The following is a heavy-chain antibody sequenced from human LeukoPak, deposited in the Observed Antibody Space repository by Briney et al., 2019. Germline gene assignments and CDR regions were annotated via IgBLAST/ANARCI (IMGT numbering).Heavy chain of an antibody. D-gene: IGHD2-15*01. CDR2: IKTKTDGGTI. V-gene: IGHV3-15*01. CDR1: GFTFSDAW. J-gene: IGHJ4*02. CDR3: TTDWWRGY. Sequence: GGSLRLSCEASGFTFSDAWMSWVRQAPGRGLEWVGRIKTKTDGGTIDYAAPVKGRFTISRDDSKNTLYLQMNSLKTDDTAVYYCTTDWWRGYWGQGTLVTVSS.